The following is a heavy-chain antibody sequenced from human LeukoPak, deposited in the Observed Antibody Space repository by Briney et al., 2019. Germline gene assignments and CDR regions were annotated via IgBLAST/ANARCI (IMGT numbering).Heavy chain of an antibody. J-gene: IGHJ4*02. CDR3: APGSDNYYVS. D-gene: IGHD2-21*01. CDR1: GFTFSASA. V-gene: IGHV3-73*01. Sequence: GGSLKLSCAASGFTFSASAIHWVRQASGKGLEWVGRITSSYATAYVASAKGRFTISRDVSKNTAYLQMNSLKTEDTAVYYCAPGSDNYYVSWGQGTLVTVSS. CDR2: ITSSYAT.